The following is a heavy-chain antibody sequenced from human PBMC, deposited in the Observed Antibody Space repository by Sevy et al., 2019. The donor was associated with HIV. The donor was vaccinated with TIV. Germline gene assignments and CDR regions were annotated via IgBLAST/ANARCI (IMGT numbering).Heavy chain of an antibody. D-gene: IGHD6-19*01. CDR2: ISYDGSNK. CDR1: GFTFSSYA. CDR3: ARDLAVDGNYGLDV. J-gene: IGHJ6*02. Sequence: GGSLRLSCAASGFTFSSYAMHWVRQAPGKGLEWVAVISYDGSNKYYADSVKGRFTISRDNSKNTLYLQMNSLRAEDTAVYYCARDLAVDGNYGLDVWGQGTTVTVSS. V-gene: IGHV3-30-3*01.